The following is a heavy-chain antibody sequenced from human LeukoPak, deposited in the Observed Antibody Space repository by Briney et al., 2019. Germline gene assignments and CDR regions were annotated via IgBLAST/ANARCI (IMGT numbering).Heavy chain of an antibody. D-gene: IGHD2-8*02. CDR2: IFPSGGGI. V-gene: IGHV3-23*01. CDR3: ATYRQVLLPFES. Sequence: GGSLRLSCGASGFTFSSYAMSWVRQPPGKGLEWVSSIFPSGGGIHYADSVRGRFTISRDNSKSTLSLQMNSLRAEDTAIYYCATYRQVLLPFESWGQGTLVTVSS. CDR1: GFTFSSYA. J-gene: IGHJ4*02.